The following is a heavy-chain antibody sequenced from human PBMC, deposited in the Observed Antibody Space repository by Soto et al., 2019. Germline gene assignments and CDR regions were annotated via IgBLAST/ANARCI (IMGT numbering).Heavy chain of an antibody. J-gene: IGHJ3*02. D-gene: IGHD3-9*01. CDR2: ISAYTGTT. CDR1: GYTFTSYG. CDR3: ARKGPVYDILTGYYMSSVCAFDI. Sequence: QVQLVQSGAEVKKPGASVKVSCKASGYTFTSYGISWVRQAPGQGLEWMGWISAYTGTTNYAQKLQGRVNMSTDTSTSTADMELRSLRSDDTAVYYCARKGPVYDILTGYYMSSVCAFDIWGQGTLVTVSS. V-gene: IGHV1-18*01.